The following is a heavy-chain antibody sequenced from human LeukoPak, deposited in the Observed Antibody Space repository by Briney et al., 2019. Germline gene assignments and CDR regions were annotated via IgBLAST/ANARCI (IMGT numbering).Heavy chain of an antibody. D-gene: IGHD3-22*01. CDR1: GFTFSNYW. J-gene: IGHJ4*02. Sequence: GGSLRLSCAASGFTFSNYWMHWARQVPGKGLVWVSRINFDGSTTNYADSVQGRFTISRDNAKNTVYLQLNSLSAEDTAVYYCTAEDYYDSGGPPFDYWGQGTLVTVSS. CDR2: INFDGSTT. V-gene: IGHV3-74*01. CDR3: TAEDYYDSGGPPFDY.